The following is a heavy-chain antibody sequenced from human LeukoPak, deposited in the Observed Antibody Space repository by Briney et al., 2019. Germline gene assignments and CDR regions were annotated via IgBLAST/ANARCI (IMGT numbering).Heavy chain of an antibody. Sequence: GGSLRLSCAASGFTFSSYAMSWVRQAPGKGLEWVSVISGGGGSTSYADAVKGRFTISRDNSKNTLYLQMNSLRAEDTALYYCAKDRLSTPTAPRFDPWGQGTQVTVSS. V-gene: IGHV3-23*01. CDR1: GFTFSSYA. D-gene: IGHD4-23*01. J-gene: IGHJ5*02. CDR2: ISGGGGST. CDR3: AKDRLSTPTAPRFDP.